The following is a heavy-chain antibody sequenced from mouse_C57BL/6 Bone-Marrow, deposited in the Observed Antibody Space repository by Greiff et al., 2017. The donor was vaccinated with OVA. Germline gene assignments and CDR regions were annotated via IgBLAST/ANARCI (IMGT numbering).Heavy chain of an antibody. J-gene: IGHJ3*01. CDR2: ISDGGSYT. Sequence: EVKLMESGGGLVKPGGSLKLSCAASGFTFSSYAMSWVRQTPEKRLEWVATISDGGSYTYYPDNVKGRFTISRDNAKNNLYLQMSHLKSEDTAMYYCARVPLYYDYGWFAYWGQGTLVTVSA. V-gene: IGHV5-4*03. D-gene: IGHD2-4*01. CDR1: GFTFSSYA. CDR3: ARVPLYYDYGWFAY.